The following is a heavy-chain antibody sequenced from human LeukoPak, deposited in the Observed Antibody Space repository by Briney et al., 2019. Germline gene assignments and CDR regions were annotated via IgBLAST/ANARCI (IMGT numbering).Heavy chain of an antibody. V-gene: IGHV3-9*01. J-gene: IGHJ4*02. D-gene: IGHD1-26*01. CDR1: GFTFDDYA. CDR3: ARIQLLHDSFDH. CDR2: ISWNSGSI. Sequence: PGRSLRLSCAASGFTFDDYAMHWVRQAPGKGLEWVSGISWNSGSIGYADSVKGRFTISRDNAKNSLYLQMNSLRDEDTALYYCARIQLLHDSFDHWGQGTLVTVSS.